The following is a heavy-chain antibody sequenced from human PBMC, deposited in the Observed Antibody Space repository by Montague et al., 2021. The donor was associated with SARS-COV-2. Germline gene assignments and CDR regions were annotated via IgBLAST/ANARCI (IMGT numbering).Heavy chain of an antibody. J-gene: IGHJ6*02. D-gene: IGHD3-16*01. CDR3: ARIPFGYYGMDV. V-gene: IGHV4-4*02. CDR1: AGSISSSNW. Sequence: ETLSLTCAVAAGSISSSNWGSWVRQPPGKGLEWIAEIYHSGGTKYNPSHKSRVTISVDKSKNQFSLKLSSVTAADTAVYYCARIPFGYYGMDVWGQGTTVTVSS. CDR2: IYHSGGT.